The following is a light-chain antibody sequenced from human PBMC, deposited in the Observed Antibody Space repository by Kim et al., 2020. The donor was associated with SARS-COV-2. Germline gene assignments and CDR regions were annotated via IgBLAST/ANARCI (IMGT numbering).Light chain of an antibody. V-gene: IGLV1-40*01. J-gene: IGLJ1*01. Sequence: QSVLTQPPSVSGAPGQRVTISCTGSSSNIGAGYVVHWYQHLPGTAPKFLIYGNTNRPSGVPDRFSGSKSGTSASLAITGLQAEDEADYYCQSYDSSLSTYVFGTGTKVTVL. CDR2: GNT. CDR1: SSNIGAGYV. CDR3: QSYDSSLSTYV.